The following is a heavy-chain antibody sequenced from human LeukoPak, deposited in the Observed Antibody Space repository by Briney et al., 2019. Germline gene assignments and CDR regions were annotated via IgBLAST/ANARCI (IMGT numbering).Heavy chain of an antibody. J-gene: IGHJ6*04. CDR2: IKQDGSEK. Sequence: PGGSLRLSCAASGFAFSSYWMSWVRQAPGKGLEWVANIKQDGSEKYYVDSVKGRFTISRDNAKNSLYLQMNSLRAEDTAVYYCARGGVPAAIKLDVWGKGTTVTVSS. CDR3: ARGGVPAAIKLDV. D-gene: IGHD2-2*01. V-gene: IGHV3-7*01. CDR1: GFAFSSYW.